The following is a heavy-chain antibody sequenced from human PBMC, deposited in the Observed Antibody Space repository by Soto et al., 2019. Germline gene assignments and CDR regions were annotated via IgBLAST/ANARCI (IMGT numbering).Heavy chain of an antibody. Sequence: GSLSLSCAVCGFTFGSYWMNWVRLIPGKGLEWVAYIKPDGSATYYVDSVKGRFTISRDNAKNSLYLQMNSLRVEDTSVYYCARAGYCGPGCYYYFDYWGQGTLVTGSS. J-gene: IGHJ4*02. CDR3: ARAGYCGPGCYYYFDY. CDR2: IKPDGSAT. D-gene: IGHD2-21*02. V-gene: IGHV3-7*01. CDR1: GFTFGSYW.